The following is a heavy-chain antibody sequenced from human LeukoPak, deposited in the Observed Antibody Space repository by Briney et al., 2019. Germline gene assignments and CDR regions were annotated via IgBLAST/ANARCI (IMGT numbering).Heavy chain of an antibody. V-gene: IGHV4-61*01. Sequence: SETLSLTCTVSGVSVNSGNNFWSWIRQPPGKGLEWIGYIFYSGSTTYNPSLYSRVTISVDTSKNQVSLSLSSVTAADTAVYYCARRGIAVAGTIDYWGQGTLVTVSS. J-gene: IGHJ4*02. CDR1: GVSVNSGNNF. CDR2: IFYSGST. D-gene: IGHD6-19*01. CDR3: ARRGIAVAGTIDY.